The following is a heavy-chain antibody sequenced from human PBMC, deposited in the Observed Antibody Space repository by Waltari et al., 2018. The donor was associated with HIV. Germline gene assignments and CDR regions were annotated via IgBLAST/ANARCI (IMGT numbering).Heavy chain of an antibody. CDR3: ARGGQWLVYYYGMDV. CDR1: GGSISSYY. V-gene: IGHV4-4*07. CDR2: IYTSGST. Sequence: QVQLQESGPGLVKPSETLSLTCTVSGGSISSYYWSWIRQPAGKGLEWIGRIYTSGSTNYTPSLKSRVTMSVDTSKNQFSLKLSSVTAADTAVYYCARGGQWLVYYYGMDVWGQGTTVTVSS. J-gene: IGHJ6*02. D-gene: IGHD6-19*01.